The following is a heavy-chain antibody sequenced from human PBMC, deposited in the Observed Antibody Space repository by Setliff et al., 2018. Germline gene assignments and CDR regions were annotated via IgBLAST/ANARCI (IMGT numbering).Heavy chain of an antibody. CDR2: ISYSGSDT. J-gene: IGHJ4*02. D-gene: IGHD6-13*01. Sequence: GGSLRLSCTASGFHFRSFAMHWVRQSPGEGLEWVAAISYSGSDTYYADSVKGRFSISRDNSRDTLFLQMNRLRAEDTAFYYCAKVITAIGYPPFDSWGQGVLVTVSS. CDR1: GFHFRSFA. CDR3: AKVITAIGYPPFDS. V-gene: IGHV3-30*04.